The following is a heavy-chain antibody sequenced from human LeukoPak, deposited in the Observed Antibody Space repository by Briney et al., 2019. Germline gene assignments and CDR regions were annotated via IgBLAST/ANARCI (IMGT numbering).Heavy chain of an antibody. CDR1: GFTFSTYG. J-gene: IGHJ6*03. V-gene: IGHV3-30*02. CDR3: ARWVLEMATNTYYYYMDV. Sequence: GGSLRLSCAASGFTFSTYGMHWVRQAPGKGLEWVAFIQYDARDIYYIDSVKGRFTISRDNSKNTLYLQMNSLRPEDTAVYYCARWVLEMATNTYYYYMDVWGKGTTVTVSS. CDR2: IQYDARDI. D-gene: IGHD5-24*01.